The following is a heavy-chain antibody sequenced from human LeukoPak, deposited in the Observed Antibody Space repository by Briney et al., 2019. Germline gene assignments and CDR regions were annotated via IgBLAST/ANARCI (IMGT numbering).Heavy chain of an antibody. CDR1: GFTFSSHG. J-gene: IGHJ4*02. CDR3: AKEQRDWNYGVFDY. V-gene: IGHV3-23*01. CDR2: IVGGAGGT. D-gene: IGHD1-7*01. Sequence: GGSLRLSCAASGFTFSSHGMSWVRQAPGKGLEWVSGIVGGAGGTYYADSVKGRFTISRDNSRNTLYLQMNSLRAEDTAVYYCAKEQRDWNYGVFDYWGQGTQVTVSS.